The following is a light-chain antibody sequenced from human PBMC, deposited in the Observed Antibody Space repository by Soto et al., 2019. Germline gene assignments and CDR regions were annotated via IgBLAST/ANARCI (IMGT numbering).Light chain of an antibody. Sequence: MVLTQSPATLSLSPGERATLSCRASQSVSSYLAWYQQKPGQAPRLLIYDASNRATGIPARFIGIGSGTDFPLTISSLEPEDFAVFYCQPYGSSITFGQGTRLEIK. CDR1: QSVSSY. CDR2: DAS. V-gene: IGKV3-11*01. CDR3: QPYGSSIT. J-gene: IGKJ5*01.